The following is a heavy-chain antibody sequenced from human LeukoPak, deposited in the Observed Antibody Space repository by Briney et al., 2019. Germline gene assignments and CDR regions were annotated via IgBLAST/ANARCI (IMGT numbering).Heavy chain of an antibody. J-gene: IGHJ4*02. V-gene: IGHV4-39*07. CDR2: INHSGST. D-gene: IGHD6-13*01. CDR1: GGSISSGGYY. Sequence: PSETLSLTCTVSGGSISSGGYYWSWIRQHPGKGLEWIGEINHSGSTNYNPSLKSRVTISVDTSKNQFSLKLSSVTAADTAVYYCARGVGTYCSSSCPTHFDYWGQGTLVTVSS. CDR3: ARGVGTYCSSSCPTHFDY.